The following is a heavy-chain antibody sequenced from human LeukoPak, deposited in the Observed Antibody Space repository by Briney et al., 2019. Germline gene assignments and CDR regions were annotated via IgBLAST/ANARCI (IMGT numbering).Heavy chain of an antibody. CDR1: GFTFTTYG. CDR2: ISASGGST. D-gene: IGHD3-22*01. J-gene: IGHJ4*02. CDR3: AAEDNYYDSSGYYYGGPY. V-gene: IGHV3-23*01. Sequence: GGSLRLSCAASGFTFTTYGMSWVRQAPGKGLEWVSAISASGGSTYYADSVKGRFTISRDNSKNTLYLQMNSLRAEDTAVYYCAAEDNYYDSSGYYYGGPYWGQGTLVTVSS.